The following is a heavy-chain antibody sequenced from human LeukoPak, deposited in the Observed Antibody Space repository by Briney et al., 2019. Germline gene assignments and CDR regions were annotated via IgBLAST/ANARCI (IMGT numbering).Heavy chain of an antibody. J-gene: IGHJ4*02. CDR2: ISGYNGNT. Sequence: ASVKVSCKASGYRFTSYGISWVRQAPGQGLEWMGWISGYNGNTNYAQKLQGRVTMTTDTSTSTAYMELRSLRSDDTAMYYCARDRMDTGTYFDYWGQGTLVTVSS. V-gene: IGHV1-18*01. CDR3: ARDRMDTGTYFDY. CDR1: GYRFTSYG. D-gene: IGHD5-18*01.